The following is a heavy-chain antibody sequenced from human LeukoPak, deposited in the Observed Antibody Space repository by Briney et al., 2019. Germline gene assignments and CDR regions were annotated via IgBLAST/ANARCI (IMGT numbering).Heavy chain of an antibody. J-gene: IGHJ1*01. D-gene: IGHD3-16*01. CDR3: ARHPVWDNGH. CDR1: GYTFTGFY. CDR2: INPNSGGT. V-gene: IGHV1-2*02. Sequence: ASVKVSCKASGYTFTGFYIHWVRQAPGQGLEWMGWINPNSGGTKYAQRFQGRVTMTRDTSISTAYMELNSLRSDDTAVYYCARHPVWDNGHWGQGTLVTVSS.